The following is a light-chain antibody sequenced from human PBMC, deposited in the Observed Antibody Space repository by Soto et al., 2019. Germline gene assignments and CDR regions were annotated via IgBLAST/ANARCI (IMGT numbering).Light chain of an antibody. J-gene: IGKJ4*02. V-gene: IGKV2-40*01. CDR1: QSLLDSDDGNTY. CDR2: TVS. Sequence: DIVMTQTPLSLTVTPGEPASISCRSSQSLLDSDDGNTYLDWYLQKPGQSPQLLIYTVSYRASGVPDRFSGSGSGTDFTLKISRVEAEDVVFYYCMQRIEFPLSVGGETKVEIK. CDR3: MQRIEFPLS.